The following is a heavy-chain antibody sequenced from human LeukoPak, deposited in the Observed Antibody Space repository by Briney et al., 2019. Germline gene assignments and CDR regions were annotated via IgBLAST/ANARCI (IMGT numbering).Heavy chain of an antibody. CDR3: ARGTHWFDP. CDR2: INHSGST. J-gene: IGHJ5*02. Sequence: SETLSLTCAVYGGSFSGYYWYWIRQPRGKGLEWIGEINHSGSTNYNPSLKRRVTISVHTSKNQFSLRLRSVTAADTAVYYCARGTHWFDPWGQGTLVTVSS. CDR1: GGSFSGYY. V-gene: IGHV4-34*01. D-gene: IGHD2-15*01.